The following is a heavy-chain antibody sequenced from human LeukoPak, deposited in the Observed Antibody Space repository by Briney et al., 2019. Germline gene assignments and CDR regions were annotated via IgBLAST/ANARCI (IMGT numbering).Heavy chain of an antibody. CDR2: ISSNGGST. V-gene: IGHV3-64*01. CDR3: AGGSTYYYDSSGYYYGEYLDY. J-gene: IGHJ4*02. CDR1: GFSFKSYT. D-gene: IGHD3-22*01. Sequence: PGGSLRLSCGTSGFSFKSYTMHWVRQAPGKGLEYVSAISSNGGSTYYASSVKGRFTISRDNSKNTLYLQMGSLRAEDMAVYYCAGGSTYYYDSSGYYYGEYLDYWGQGTLITVSS.